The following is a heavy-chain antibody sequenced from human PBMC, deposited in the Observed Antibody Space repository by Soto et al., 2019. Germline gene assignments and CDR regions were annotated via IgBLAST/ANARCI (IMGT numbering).Heavy chain of an antibody. Sequence: QVQLIQSGAVVRKPGASVRVSCKASGYSLTGYYIHWVRQAPGQGLEWMGRINPSVGTSAYTQQFQGRFFMTRDTSTSTVFMELNSLKSQDTALYFCAREGSGSYLVLWGQGTLVTVS. D-gene: IGHD3-22*01. V-gene: IGHV1-46*01. CDR3: AREGSGSYLVL. J-gene: IGHJ4*02. CDR1: GYSLTGYY. CDR2: INPSVGTS.